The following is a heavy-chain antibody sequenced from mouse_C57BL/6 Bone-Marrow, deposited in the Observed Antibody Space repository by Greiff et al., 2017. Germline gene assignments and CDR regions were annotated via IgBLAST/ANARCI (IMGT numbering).Heavy chain of an antibody. CDR1: GFNIKDDY. D-gene: IGHD2-4*01. V-gene: IGHV14-4*01. J-gene: IGHJ2*01. Sequence: VQLQQSGAELVRPGASVKLSCTASGFNIKDDYMHWVKQRPEQGLEWIGWIVPENGDTDYASKFQGKATITTDTSTNTAYLQLSRLTSEHTAVYYSTTEYDCGYYFDYWGRGTALTVSS. CDR2: IVPENGDT. CDR3: TTEYDCGYYFDY.